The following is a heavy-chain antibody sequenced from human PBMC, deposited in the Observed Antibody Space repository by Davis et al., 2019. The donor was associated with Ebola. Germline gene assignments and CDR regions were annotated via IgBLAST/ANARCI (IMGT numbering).Heavy chain of an antibody. CDR2: INPNDGRT. CDR3: TTPGGQDSGYDVFDI. CDR1: GYTFTNYY. D-gene: IGHD5-12*01. V-gene: IGHV1-46*03. Sequence: ASVKVSCKASGYTFTNYYMHWVRQAPGQGLEWMGMINPNDGRTIYAQKFQVRVTVTRYTSTTTVYMDLSSLRSEDTALYYCTTPGGQDSGYDVFDIWGQGTMVTVSS. J-gene: IGHJ3*02.